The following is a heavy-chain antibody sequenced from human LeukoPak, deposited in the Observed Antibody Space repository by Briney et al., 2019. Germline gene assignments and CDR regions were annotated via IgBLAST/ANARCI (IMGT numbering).Heavy chain of an antibody. Sequence: GGSLTLSCSASGFTVSSNYMRGVRQAPGEGLEWVSVVYSGGFTYYADSVEGRFTISRDNSKNTLYLQMNSLRAADTAVYYCARDGPYSGSYPIDYWGQGTLVIVSS. CDR1: GFTVSSNY. J-gene: IGHJ4*02. D-gene: IGHD1-26*01. CDR2: VYSGGFT. V-gene: IGHV3-66*01. CDR3: ARDGPYSGSYPIDY.